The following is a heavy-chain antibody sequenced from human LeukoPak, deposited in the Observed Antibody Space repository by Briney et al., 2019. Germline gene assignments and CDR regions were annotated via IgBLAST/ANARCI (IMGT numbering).Heavy chain of an antibody. Sequence: GGPLRLSCAASGFTFSSYGMHWVRQAPGKGLEWVSFIRKDGINTNYVDSVKGRFTTSRDTSNKMVYLQMNSLRTEDMAVYYCAKDRAGNSWNFDYWGQGILVAVSS. CDR2: IRKDGINT. V-gene: IGHV3-30*02. D-gene: IGHD6-13*01. J-gene: IGHJ4*02. CDR1: GFTFSSYG. CDR3: AKDRAGNSWNFDY.